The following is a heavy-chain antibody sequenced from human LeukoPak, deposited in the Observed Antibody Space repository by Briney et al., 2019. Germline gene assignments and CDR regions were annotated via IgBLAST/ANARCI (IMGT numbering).Heavy chain of an antibody. CDR3: AEALDY. J-gene: IGHJ4*02. Sequence: GGSLRLSCSASGFTFSSYSMNWVRQAPGKGLEWVSYISSSSSTIYYADSVKGRFTISRDNSKNTLYLQMNSLRAEDTAVYYCAEALDYWGQGTLVTVSS. CDR2: ISSSSSTI. V-gene: IGHV3-48*01. CDR1: GFTFSSYS.